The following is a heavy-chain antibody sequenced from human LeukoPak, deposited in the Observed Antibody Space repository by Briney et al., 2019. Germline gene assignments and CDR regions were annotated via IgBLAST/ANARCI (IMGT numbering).Heavy chain of an antibody. V-gene: IGHV4-34*01. CDR2: INHSGST. Sequence: PSETLSLTCAVYGGSFSGYYWSWIRQPPGKGLEWIGEINHSGSTNYNPSLKSRVTISVDTSKNQFSLKLSSVTAADTAVYYCARPHPYDYIWGTHRVYFDYWGQGTLVTVSS. J-gene: IGHJ4*02. CDR1: GGSFSGYY. D-gene: IGHD3-16*01. CDR3: ARPHPYDYIWGTHRVYFDY.